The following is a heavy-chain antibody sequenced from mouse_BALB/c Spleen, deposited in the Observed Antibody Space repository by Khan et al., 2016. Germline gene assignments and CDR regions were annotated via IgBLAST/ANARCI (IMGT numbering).Heavy chain of an antibody. CDR1: GYSFTRYW. V-gene: IGHV1-61*01. D-gene: IGHD2-1*01. J-gene: IGHJ4*01. CDR3: TRSAYGNHPYYAMDY. CDR2: IHPSDREG. Sequence: QVRLQQSGTELVRPGASVKLSCKASGYSFTRYWMNWVKQRPGQGFEWIGMIHPSDREGRLNQKFKDKATLTVDNSSSIAYMQLSSPTSEDSAVYYCTRSAYGNHPYYAMDYWGQGTSVTVSS.